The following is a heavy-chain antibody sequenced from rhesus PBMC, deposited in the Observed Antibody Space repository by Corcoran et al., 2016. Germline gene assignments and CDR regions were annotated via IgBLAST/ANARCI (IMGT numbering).Heavy chain of an antibody. CDR2: IYGSSTST. Sequence: QVQLQESGPGVVKPSETLSLTCAVSGGSISDGYRWSWIRQPPAKGLELIGYIYGSSTSTNYNPSHKSRVTISKDTSKNQFSLKLSSVTAADTAVYYCARGAHDYWGQGVLVTVSS. CDR1: GGSISDGYR. J-gene: IGHJ4*01. V-gene: IGHV4S10*01. CDR3: ARGAHDY.